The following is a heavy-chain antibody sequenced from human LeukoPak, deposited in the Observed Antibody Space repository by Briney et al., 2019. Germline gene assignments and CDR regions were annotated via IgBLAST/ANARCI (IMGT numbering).Heavy chain of an antibody. D-gene: IGHD3-3*01. V-gene: IGHV1-46*01. CDR2: INPNGGST. CDR3: ARDKGVTYDFWSGYYWLDP. J-gene: IGHJ5*02. Sequence: GASEKVSCKASGYTFTSYYMHWVRLGPGQGLEWMGIINPNGGSTSYAQKFLGRVTMTRDMSSSTVYLQLRSLRSEDTAVYYCARDKGVTYDFWSGYYWLDPWGQGTLVTGSS. CDR1: GYTFTSYY.